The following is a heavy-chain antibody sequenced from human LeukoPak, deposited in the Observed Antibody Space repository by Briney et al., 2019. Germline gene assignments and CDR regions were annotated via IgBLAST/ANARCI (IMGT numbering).Heavy chain of an antibody. V-gene: IGHV1-2*02. CDR1: GYTFTANY. D-gene: IGHD2/OR15-2a*01. Sequence: GASVKVSCKTSGYTFTANYMQWVRQAPGQGLEWMEWLNPNSGATKYAQKFQGSVTMTRDTYINTAYLELSRLTSDDTAVYYCARYRCKTTSGCEDTDAFDTWGQGSMVTVSS. CDR3: ARYRCKTTSGCEDTDAFDT. J-gene: IGHJ3*02. CDR2: LNPNSGAT.